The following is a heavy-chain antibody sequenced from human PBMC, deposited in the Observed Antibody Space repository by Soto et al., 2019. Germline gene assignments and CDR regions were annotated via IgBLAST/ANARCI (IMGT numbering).Heavy chain of an antibody. D-gene: IGHD3-9*01. CDR2: IYYSGST. V-gene: IGHV4-59*01. CDR1: GGSISSYY. Sequence: QVQLQESGPGLVKPSETLSLTCTVSGGSISSYYWSWIRQPPGKGLEWIGYIYYSGSTNYNPSLKSRVTISVDTSKNQFSLKLSSVTAADTAVYYCARRHYDILTGYSSGAFDIWGQGTMVTVSS. J-gene: IGHJ3*02. CDR3: ARRHYDILTGYSSGAFDI.